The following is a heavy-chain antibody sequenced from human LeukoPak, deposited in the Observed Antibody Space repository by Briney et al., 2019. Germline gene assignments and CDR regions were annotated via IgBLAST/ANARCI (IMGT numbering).Heavy chain of an antibody. V-gene: IGHV3-30*01. D-gene: IGHD6-13*01. J-gene: IGHJ6*03. CDR2: ISYDGSNK. CDR3: AKEGYSRGYYSYYYMDV. Sequence: GGSLRLSCAASGFTFSRYGMHWVRQAPGKGLGWVTAISYDGSNKYYADSVKGRFTISRDNSKNTLYVQMNSLRAEDTAVYYCAKEGYSRGYYSYYYMDVWGKGTTVTVSS. CDR1: GFTFSRYG.